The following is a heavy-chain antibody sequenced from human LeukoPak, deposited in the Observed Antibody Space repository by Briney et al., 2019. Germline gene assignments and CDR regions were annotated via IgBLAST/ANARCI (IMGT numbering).Heavy chain of an antibody. D-gene: IGHD3-16*02. Sequence: ASVNLSCKASGYTFTSYGNSWVRQAPGQGLEWMGWISAYNGNTNYAQKLQGRVTMTTDTSTSTAYMELRSLRSDDTAVYYCARAYTAYYDYVWGSYRHFDYWGQGTLVTVSS. V-gene: IGHV1-18*01. CDR1: GYTFTSYG. J-gene: IGHJ4*02. CDR3: ARAYTAYYDYVWGSYRHFDY. CDR2: ISAYNGNT.